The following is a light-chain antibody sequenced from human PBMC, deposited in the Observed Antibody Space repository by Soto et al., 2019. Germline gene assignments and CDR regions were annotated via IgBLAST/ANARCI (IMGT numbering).Light chain of an antibody. J-gene: IGKJ2*01. CDR2: GAS. Sequence: EIVLTQSPGTLSLSPGERATLSCRASQSVSSSYLAWYQQKPGQAPRLLIYGASSRATGIPDRFSGSGSGTDFTLTISRLEPEDCAVYCCQQYGSSPYTFGQGTKLAIK. CDR1: QSVSSSY. V-gene: IGKV3-20*01. CDR3: QQYGSSPYT.